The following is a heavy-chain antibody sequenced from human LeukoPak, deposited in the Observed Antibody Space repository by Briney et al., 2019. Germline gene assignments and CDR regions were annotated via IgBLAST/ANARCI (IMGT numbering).Heavy chain of an antibody. CDR1: GGSISSDY. CDR3: ARDRGGAAAGNWFDS. Sequence: SETLSLTCTVSGGSISSDYWSWIRQPAGKGLEWIGRMYISGSTDHNPPLKSRVTMSLDTSKNQFSLKLPSVTAADTAVYYCARDRGGAAAGNWFDSWGQGTLVIVSS. V-gene: IGHV4-4*07. CDR2: MYISGST. J-gene: IGHJ5*01. D-gene: IGHD6-13*01.